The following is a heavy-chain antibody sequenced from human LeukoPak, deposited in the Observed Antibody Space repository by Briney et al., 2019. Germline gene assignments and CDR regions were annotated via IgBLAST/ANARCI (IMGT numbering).Heavy chain of an antibody. J-gene: IGHJ4*02. CDR2: ISAYNGNT. CDR3: ARSGRYSGYDSLGDY. V-gene: IGHV1-18*01. CDR1: GYTFTSYG. Sequence: ASVKVSCKASGYTFTSYGISWVRQAPGQGLEWMGWISAYNGNTNYAQKLQGRVTMTTDTSTSTAYMELRSLRSDDTAVYYCARSGRYSGYDSLGDYWGQGTLVTVSS. D-gene: IGHD5-12*01.